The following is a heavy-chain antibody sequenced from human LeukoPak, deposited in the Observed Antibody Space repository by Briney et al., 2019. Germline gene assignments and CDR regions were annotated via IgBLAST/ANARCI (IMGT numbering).Heavy chain of an antibody. D-gene: IGHD4-17*01. CDR2: ISYDGSDK. J-gene: IGHJ4*02. Sequence: PGGSLRLSCAASGFTFSNHGMFWVRQAPGKGLEWAAVISYDGSDKYHADSMKGRFTISRDNSKNTLYLQMNSLRVEDTAVYYCAQHPGERYTGNYGWAQPHELWGQGSLVTVSS. CDR1: GFTFSNHG. CDR3: AQHPGERYTGNYGWAQPHEL. V-gene: IGHV3-30*18.